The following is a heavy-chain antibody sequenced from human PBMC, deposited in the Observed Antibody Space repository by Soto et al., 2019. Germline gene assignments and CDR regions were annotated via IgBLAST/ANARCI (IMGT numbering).Heavy chain of an antibody. J-gene: IGHJ5*02. D-gene: IGHD5-12*01. CDR3: SSVDPAATSAFDP. Sequence: ASVNVSCKASGYIFTSYYIHWVRQAPGQGLEWMGWINPFDGSRMFAQSFQGRVTMTRDTSTSTVYMEVSSLRSEDTAVYYCSSVDPAATSAFDPWCQGNLVTVSS. CDR1: GYIFTSYY. V-gene: IGHV1-46*01. CDR2: INPFDGSR.